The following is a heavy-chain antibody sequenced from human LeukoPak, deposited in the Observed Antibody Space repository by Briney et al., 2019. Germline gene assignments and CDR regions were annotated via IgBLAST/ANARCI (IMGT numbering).Heavy chain of an antibody. D-gene: IGHD1-26*01. V-gene: IGHV4-59*12. CDR2: IYYSGST. CDR3: ARDLLRSGSYFDY. J-gene: IGHJ4*02. CDR1: GGSISSYY. Sequence: PSETLSLTCTVSGGSISSYYWSWIRQPPGKGLEWIGYIYYSGSTNYNPSLKSRVTISVDTSKNQFSLQLYSVTPEDTAVYYCARDLLRSGSYFDYWGQGSLVTVSS.